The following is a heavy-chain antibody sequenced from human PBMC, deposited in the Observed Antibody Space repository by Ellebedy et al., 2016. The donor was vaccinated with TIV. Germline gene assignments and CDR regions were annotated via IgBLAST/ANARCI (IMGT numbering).Heavy chain of an antibody. Sequence: SETLSLTXAVYGGSFSGYYWSWIRQPPGKGLEWIGEINHSGSTNYNPSLKSRVTISVDTSKNQFSLKLSSVTAADTAVYYCARGGGYSYGSQAFDIWGQGTMVTVSS. CDR3: ARGGGYSYGSQAFDI. J-gene: IGHJ3*02. V-gene: IGHV4-34*01. CDR2: INHSGST. CDR1: GGSFSGYY. D-gene: IGHD5-18*01.